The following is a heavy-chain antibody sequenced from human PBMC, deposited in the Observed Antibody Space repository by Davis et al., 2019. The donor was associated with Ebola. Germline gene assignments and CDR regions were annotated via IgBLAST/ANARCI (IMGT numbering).Heavy chain of an antibody. J-gene: IGHJ3*02. CDR2: IYTGDSDT. Sequence: GESLKISCKDSGNSFTSHWIGWVRQMPGKGLECMGIIYTGDSDTRYSPSFRGQVTISADKSIKTAFLQWSSLKASDTAMYYCASLRRTITGMDDAFDIWGQGTMVTVSS. V-gene: IGHV5-51*01. D-gene: IGHD2-8*02. CDR1: GNSFTSHW. CDR3: ASLRRTITGMDDAFDI.